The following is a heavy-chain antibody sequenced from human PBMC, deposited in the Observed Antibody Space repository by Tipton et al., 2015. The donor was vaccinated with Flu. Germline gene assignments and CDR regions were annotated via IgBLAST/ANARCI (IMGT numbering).Heavy chain of an antibody. CDR1: GFTFSGYG. D-gene: IGHD6-19*01. J-gene: IGHJ4*02. CDR3: AKDGWDTSGWYPFDY. Sequence: QLVQSGGGVVQPGGSLRLSCAASGFTFSGYGMHWVRQAPGKGLEWVAFIRHDGSDKYYADSVKGRFTISRDDSKNALFLLIRSLRPDDTAVYYCAKDGWDTSGWYPFDYWGQGTLVTVSS. V-gene: IGHV3-30*02. CDR2: IRHDGSDK.